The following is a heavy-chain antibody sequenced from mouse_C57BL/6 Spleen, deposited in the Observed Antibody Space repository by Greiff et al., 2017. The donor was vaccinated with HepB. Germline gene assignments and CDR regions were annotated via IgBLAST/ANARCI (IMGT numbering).Heavy chain of an antibody. CDR2: IRLKSDNYAT. V-gene: IGHV6-3*01. J-gene: IGHJ3*01. Sequence: EVKLEESGGGLVQPGGSMKLSCVASGFTFSNYWMNWVRQSPEKGLEWVAQIRLKSDNYATHYAESVKGRFTISRDDSKSSVYLQMNNLRAEDTGIYYCTPWDAGFAYWGQGTLVTVSA. CDR3: TPWDAGFAY. CDR1: GFTFSNYW. D-gene: IGHD4-1*01.